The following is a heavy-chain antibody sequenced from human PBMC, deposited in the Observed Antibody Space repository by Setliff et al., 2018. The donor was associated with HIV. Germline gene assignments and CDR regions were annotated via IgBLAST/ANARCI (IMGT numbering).Heavy chain of an antibody. V-gene: IGHV4-61*08. Sequence: PSETLSLTCAVSGGSISSGDYSWSWIRQPPGKGLEWLGYMSFSANSNYNPSLKNRITISIDTSKNQFSLRLSSVTAADTAVYYCARDKRASFDGLDVWGQGTAVTVSS. CDR2: MSFSANS. J-gene: IGHJ6*02. CDR3: ARDKRASFDGLDV. CDR1: GGSISSGDYS.